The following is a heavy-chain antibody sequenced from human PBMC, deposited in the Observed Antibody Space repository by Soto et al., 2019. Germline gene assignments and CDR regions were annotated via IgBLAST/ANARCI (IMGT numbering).Heavy chain of an antibody. J-gene: IGHJ4*02. D-gene: IGHD3-10*01. CDR1: GFSFSSYV. Sequence: EVQLLESGGGLVQPGGSLRLSCAASGFSFSSYVMSWVRQAPGKGLEWVSVISGSGGSTYYADSVKGRFTISRDNSKNTLYMQMNSLRAEDTAVYYCANHLWFGTLSNWGQGTLVTVSS. CDR2: ISGSGGST. CDR3: ANHLWFGTLSN. V-gene: IGHV3-23*01.